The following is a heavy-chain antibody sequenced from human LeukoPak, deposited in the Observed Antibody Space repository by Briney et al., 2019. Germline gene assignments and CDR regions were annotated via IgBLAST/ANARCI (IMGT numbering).Heavy chain of an antibody. CDR1: GGSISSYY. Sequence: PSETLSLTCTVSGGSISSYYWSWIRQPPGKGLEWVSLISGDGGSTYYADSVKGRFTISRDNSKNSLYLQMNSLRTEDTALYYCAKGIGQGDYWGQGTLVTVSS. J-gene: IGHJ4*02. CDR3: AKGIGQGDY. CDR2: ISGDGGST. V-gene: IGHV3-43*02.